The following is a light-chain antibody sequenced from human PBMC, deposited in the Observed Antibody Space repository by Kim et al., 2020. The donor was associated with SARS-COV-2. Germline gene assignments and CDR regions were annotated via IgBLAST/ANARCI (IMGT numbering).Light chain of an antibody. CDR2: VAS. CDR1: QNILNY. CDR3: QQSHTTPPT. J-gene: IGKJ4*01. Sequence: ASIGDRVTITCRASQNILNYLNWYQQRPGKAPKLLIHVASRLQSGVPSRFSGSGSRTDFTLTISSLQREDFGTYYCQQSHTTPPTFGGGTKVDIK. V-gene: IGKV1-39*01.